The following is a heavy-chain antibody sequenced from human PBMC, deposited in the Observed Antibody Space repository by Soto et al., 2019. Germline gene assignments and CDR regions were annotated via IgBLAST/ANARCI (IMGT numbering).Heavy chain of an antibody. Sequence: QVQLVQSGAAVKKPGSSVKVSCKASGGTFSSYAISWVRQAPGQGLEWMVGIIPIFGTANYAQKFQGRVTITADESTSKAYMDLSSLSSDDTDVYYCARGPLDSSSTSCYVGWFDPWGQGTLVTVSS. D-gene: IGHD2-2*01. CDR1: GGTFSSYA. J-gene: IGHJ5*02. CDR2: IIPIFGTA. CDR3: ARGPLDSSSTSCYVGWFDP. V-gene: IGHV1-69*12.